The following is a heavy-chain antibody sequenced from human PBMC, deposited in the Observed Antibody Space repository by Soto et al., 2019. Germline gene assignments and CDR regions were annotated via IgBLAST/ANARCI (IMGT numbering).Heavy chain of an antibody. J-gene: IGHJ4*02. CDR1: GGSISSYY. CDR3: ARVGVLRFLEWFPFDY. Sequence: PSETLSLTCTVSGGSISSYYRSWIRQPPGKGLEWIGYIYYSGSTNYNPSLKSRVTISVDTSKNQFSLKLSSVTAADTAVYYCARVGVLRFLEWFPFDYWGQGTLVTVSS. V-gene: IGHV4-59*01. D-gene: IGHD3-3*01. CDR2: IYYSGST.